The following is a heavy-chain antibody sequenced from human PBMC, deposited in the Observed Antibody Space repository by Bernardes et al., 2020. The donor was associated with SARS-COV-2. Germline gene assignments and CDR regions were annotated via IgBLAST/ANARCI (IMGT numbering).Heavy chain of an antibody. CDR3: ARDVGASGSYYLDY. J-gene: IGHJ4*02. Sequence: GSLRLSCAASGFTFSNYAMHWVRQAPGKGLEWVAVISYDGSNKYYADSVKGRFTISRDNSQNTLYLQVSSLRAEDTAVYYCARDVGASGSYYLDYWGQGTLVTVSS. CDR1: GFTFSNYA. V-gene: IGHV3-30-3*01. CDR2: ISYDGSNK. D-gene: IGHD3-10*01.